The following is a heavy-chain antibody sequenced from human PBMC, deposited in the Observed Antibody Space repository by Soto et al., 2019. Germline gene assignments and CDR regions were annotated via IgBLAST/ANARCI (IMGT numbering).Heavy chain of an antibody. V-gene: IGHV1-46*01. D-gene: IGHD2-15*01. J-gene: IGHJ4*02. CDR2: TNPDTGST. Sequence: QVRLVQSGAEVQRPGASLNISCQATGYQITGSYLHWVRRAPGHGLQWMGMTNPDTGSTTYEETFQRRVAMSTDRSAGTVYLGLGSLRADDTATYYCARQYCSGLSCYWYFDFWGQGTLVTVSA. CDR1: GYQITGSY. CDR3: ARQYCSGLSCYWYFDF.